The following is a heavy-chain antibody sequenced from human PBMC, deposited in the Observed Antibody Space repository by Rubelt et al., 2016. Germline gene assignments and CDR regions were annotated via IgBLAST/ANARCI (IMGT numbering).Heavy chain of an antibody. Sequence: PGGSLRLSCEASGFSFNTYKMNWVRQAPGKGLEWVSSIYTDGTYIYYADPVQGRFTISRDNGKNTLYLQMNSLRVEDTAVDHCVRVMYHGSGKDVWGQGTAVIVSS. CDR2: IYTDGTYI. CDR1: GFSFNTYK. CDR3: VRVMYHGSGKDV. V-gene: IGHV3-21*01. D-gene: IGHD3-10*01. J-gene: IGHJ6*02.